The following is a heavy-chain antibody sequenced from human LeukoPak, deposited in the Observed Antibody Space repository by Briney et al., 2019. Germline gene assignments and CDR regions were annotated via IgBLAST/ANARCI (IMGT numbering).Heavy chain of an antibody. Sequence: GSVKVSFKASVYTFTSYGISWVRPAPGQGLEWVGWISAYNGNTNYAQKLQGRVTMTTDTSTSTAYMELRSLRSDDTAVYYCARDRYYDAFDIWGQGTMVTVSS. V-gene: IGHV1-18*01. CDR3: ARDRYYDAFDI. CDR2: ISAYNGNT. J-gene: IGHJ3*02. CDR1: VYTFTSYG. D-gene: IGHD2-21*01.